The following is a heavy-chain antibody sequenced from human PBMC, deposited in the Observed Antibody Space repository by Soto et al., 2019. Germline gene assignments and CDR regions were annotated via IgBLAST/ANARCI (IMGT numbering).Heavy chain of an antibody. CDR1: GFTFDDYG. CDR2: INWNGGST. V-gene: IGHV3-20*04. D-gene: IGHD6-19*01. J-gene: IGHJ4*02. CDR3: ARLYSSGWYGPGRY. Sequence: EVQLVESGGGVVRPGGSLRLSCAASGFTFDDYGMSWVRQAPGKGLEWVSGINWNGGSTGYADSVKGRLPISRDNAKNSLYLQMNSLRAEDTALYYCARLYSSGWYGPGRYWGQGTLVTVSS.